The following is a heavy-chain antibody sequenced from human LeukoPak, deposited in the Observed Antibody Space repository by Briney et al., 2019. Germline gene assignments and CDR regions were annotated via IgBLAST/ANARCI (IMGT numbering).Heavy chain of an antibody. CDR1: GCTFNSYG. CDR3: ARDLFLSSSLDYYGMDV. D-gene: IGHD6-13*01. V-gene: IGHV3-33*01. Sequence: GGSLRLSCAASGCTFNSYGMHGVRQAPGKGLEWVAVIWYDGSNKYYADSVKGRFTISRDNSKNTLYLQMNSLRAEDTAVYYCARDLFLSSSLDYYGMDVWGQGTTVTVSS. CDR2: IWYDGSNK. J-gene: IGHJ6*02.